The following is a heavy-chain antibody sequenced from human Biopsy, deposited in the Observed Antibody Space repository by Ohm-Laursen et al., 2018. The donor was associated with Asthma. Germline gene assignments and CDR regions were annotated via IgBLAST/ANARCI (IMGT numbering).Heavy chain of an antibody. D-gene: IGHD6-13*01. CDR2: VSYDGGVA. CDR1: GFVFRSHA. Sequence: SLRLSCTASGFVFRSHAMHWVRQAPGKGLEWVAVVSYDGGVAHYADSMKGRFTISRDNAKSTLYLQMNRLRTDDTAVYYCARVWQLATLDYWGQGTLVTVSS. V-gene: IGHV3-30*03. J-gene: IGHJ4*02. CDR3: ARVWQLATLDY.